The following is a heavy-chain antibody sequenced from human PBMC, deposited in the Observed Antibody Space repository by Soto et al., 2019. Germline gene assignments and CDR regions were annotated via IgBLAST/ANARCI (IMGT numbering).Heavy chain of an antibody. V-gene: IGHV5-10-1*01. CDR3: ARQPDDSYGSGSYYYGMDV. J-gene: IGHJ6*02. CDR2: IDPSDSYT. D-gene: IGHD3-10*01. Sequence: PGEALKISCKGSGYSFTSYWISWVRQMPGKGLEWMGRIDPSDSYTNYSPSFQGHVTISADKSISTAYLQWSSLKASDTAMYYCARQPDDSYGSGSYYYGMDVRGQRTTVTVSS. CDR1: GYSFTSYW.